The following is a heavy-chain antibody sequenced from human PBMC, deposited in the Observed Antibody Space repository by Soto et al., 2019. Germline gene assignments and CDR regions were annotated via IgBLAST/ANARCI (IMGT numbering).Heavy chain of an antibody. V-gene: IGHV3-72*01. CDR2: SRDKAQGYST. CDR1: GFTLSDHY. Sequence: EVQLVESGGGLVQPGGSLRLSCAGSGFTLSDHYIDWVRQAPGKGLEWVGRSRDKAQGYSTEYAASVKGRFTTSRDDSKNSVYLQMNSLKTEDTAVYYCANGRATYGLLTHDYWGQGTLVTVSS. J-gene: IGHJ4*02. CDR3: ANGRATYGLLTHDY. D-gene: IGHD3-9*01.